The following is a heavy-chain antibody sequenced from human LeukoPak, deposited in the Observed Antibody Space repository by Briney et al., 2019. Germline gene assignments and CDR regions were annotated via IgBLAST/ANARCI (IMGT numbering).Heavy chain of an antibody. J-gene: IGHJ5*02. Sequence: ASVKVSCKASGGTFSSYAISWVRQAPGQGLEWMGGIIPIFGTANYAQKFRGRVTITADKSTSTAYMELSSLRSEDTAVYYCARASMVRGVNPGWFDPWGQGTLVTVSS. CDR1: GGTFSSYA. CDR2: IIPIFGTA. D-gene: IGHD3-10*01. CDR3: ARASMVRGVNPGWFDP. V-gene: IGHV1-69*06.